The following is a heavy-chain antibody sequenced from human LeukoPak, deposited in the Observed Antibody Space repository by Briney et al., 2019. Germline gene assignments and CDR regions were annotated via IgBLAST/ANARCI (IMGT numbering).Heavy chain of an antibody. CDR1: GFNFSSYG. CDR3: AKDGTMGSSWYPQNERFGLD. Sequence: PGGSLRLSCAASGFNFSSYGMHWVRQAPGKGVEWVAVISYDGSNKYYADSVKGRFTISRDNSKNTLYLQMNSLRAEDTAVYYCAKDGTMGSSWYPQNERFGLDWGQGTLVTVSS. J-gene: IGHJ4*02. CDR2: ISYDGSNK. D-gene: IGHD6-13*01. V-gene: IGHV3-30*18.